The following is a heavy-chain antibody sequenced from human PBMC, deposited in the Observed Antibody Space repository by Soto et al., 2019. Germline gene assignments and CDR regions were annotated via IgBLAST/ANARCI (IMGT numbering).Heavy chain of an antibody. CDR2: IYSGGDT. Sequence: HPGGSLRLSCAASGVTVSSSYMGWVRQAPGKGLEWVSVIYSGGDTYYGDSVKGRFTISRHSSKNTLYLQMNSLRAEDTAVYYCARAYGSGSYPSDYWGQGTQVTVSS. J-gene: IGHJ4*02. CDR1: GVTVSSSY. CDR3: ARAYGSGSYPSDY. D-gene: IGHD3-10*01. V-gene: IGHV3-53*04.